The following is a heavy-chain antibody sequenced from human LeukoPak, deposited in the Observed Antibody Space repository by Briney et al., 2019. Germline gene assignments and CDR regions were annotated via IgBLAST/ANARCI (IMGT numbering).Heavy chain of an antibody. D-gene: IGHD2-8*01. CDR1: GGSISSSSYY. CDR2: IYYSGST. CDR3: ARTYCTSGSCYFDY. Sequence: PSQTLSLTCTVSGGSISSSSYYWGWIRQPPGKGLEWIGSIYYSGSTYYNPSLKSRVTISVDTSKNQFSLKLSPVTAADTAVYYCARTYCTSGSCYFDYWGQGTLVTVSS. V-gene: IGHV4-39*01. J-gene: IGHJ4*02.